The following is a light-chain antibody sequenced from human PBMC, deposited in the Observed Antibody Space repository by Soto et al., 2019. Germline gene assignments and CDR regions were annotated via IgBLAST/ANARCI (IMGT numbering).Light chain of an antibody. CDR1: SSDVGAYNY. CDR2: DVT. J-gene: IGLJ2*01. CDR3: SSYTRSVTVI. V-gene: IGLV2-14*03. Sequence: QSALTQPASVSGSPGQSITISCTGTSSDVGAYNYVSWYQQHPGKAPKLMIYDVTNRPSGVSNRFSGSKSGNTAYLTISGLQAEDEADYYCSSYTRSVTVIFGAGTKVTVL.